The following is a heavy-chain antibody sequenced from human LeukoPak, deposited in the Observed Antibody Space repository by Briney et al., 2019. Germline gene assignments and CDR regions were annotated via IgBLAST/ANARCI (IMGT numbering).Heavy chain of an antibody. J-gene: IGHJ4*02. CDR2: INPNSGGT. CDR1: GYTFTSYD. Sequence: ASVKVSCKASGYTFTSYDINWVRQAPGQGLEWMGWINPNSGGTNYAQKFQGRVTMTRDTSISTAYMELSRLRSDDTAVYYCARDEQGRYCSSTSCYSFDYWGQGTLVTVSS. CDR3: ARDEQGRYCSSTSCYSFDY. V-gene: IGHV1-2*02. D-gene: IGHD2-2*01.